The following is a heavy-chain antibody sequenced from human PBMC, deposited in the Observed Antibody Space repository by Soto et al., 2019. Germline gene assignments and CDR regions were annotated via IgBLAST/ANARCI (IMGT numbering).Heavy chain of an antibody. CDR2: LSGSDGRT. V-gene: IGHV3-23*01. J-gene: IGHJ5*02. CDR1: GFSFSSFV. Sequence: GGSLRLSCATSGFSFSSFVMSWVRQAPGKGLGWVSSLSGSDGRTYYADSVKGRFSMSTDTSKSTLYLEMNSLRAEDTAVYYCARWSFLDHWGQGTRVTVSS. CDR3: ARWSFLDH. D-gene: IGHD1-26*01.